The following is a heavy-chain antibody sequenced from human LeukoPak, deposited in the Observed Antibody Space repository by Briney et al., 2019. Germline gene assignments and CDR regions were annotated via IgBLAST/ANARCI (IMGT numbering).Heavy chain of an antibody. Sequence: SETLSLTCTVSGGSISSSSYYWGWIRQPPGKGLEWIGSIYYSGSTYYNPSLKSRVTISVDTSKNQFPMKLSSVTAADTAVYYCARAYGSGSHFDYWGQGTLVTVSS. CDR2: IYYSGST. CDR3: ARAYGSGSHFDY. V-gene: IGHV4-39*06. CDR1: GGSISSSSYY. J-gene: IGHJ4*02. D-gene: IGHD3-10*01.